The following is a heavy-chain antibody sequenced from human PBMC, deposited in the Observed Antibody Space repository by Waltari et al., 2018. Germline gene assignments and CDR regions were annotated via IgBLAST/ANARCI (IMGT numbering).Heavy chain of an antibody. D-gene: IGHD5-12*01. CDR3: ATYIGASVGTAAFDV. J-gene: IGHJ3*01. V-gene: IGHV4-39*02. CDR1: GASITSTKHY. Sequence: QLQLQESGPGLVKPSETLSLTCSVSGASITSTKHYWGWIRQPPGQGLEWIATISYNGATYSSPSLRGRVTVSRDTSMNYVSLKLGSVTAADTAVYYCATYIGASVGTAAFDVWGQAQWSPSLQ. CDR2: ISYNGAT.